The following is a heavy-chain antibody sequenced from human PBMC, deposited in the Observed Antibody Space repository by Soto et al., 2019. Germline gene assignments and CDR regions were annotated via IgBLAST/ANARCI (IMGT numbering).Heavy chain of an antibody. CDR2: IKSKTDGGTT. CDR3: TTGDYSYYYYGMDV. D-gene: IGHD4-4*01. V-gene: IGHV3-15*01. Sequence: PGGSLRLSCAASGFNFSNAWMSWVRQAPGKGLEWVGRIKSKTDGGTTDYAAPVKGRFTISRDDSKNTLYLQMNSLKTEDTAVYYCTTGDYSYYYYGMDVWGQGTTVTVSS. CDR1: GFNFSNAW. J-gene: IGHJ6*02.